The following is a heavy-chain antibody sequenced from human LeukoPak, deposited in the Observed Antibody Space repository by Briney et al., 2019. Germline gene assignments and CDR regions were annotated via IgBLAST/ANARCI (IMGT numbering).Heavy chain of an antibody. V-gene: IGHV3-48*04. CDR2: ISSTGTTI. CDR3: AREDSSSWPGFDY. J-gene: IGHJ4*02. D-gene: IGHD6-13*01. Sequence: GALVLSCAAPGFTFSSYSMNWGRQAPGKGLGGVPYISSTGTTIYYADSVKGRFTISRDNAQNSLFLQINSLRAEDTAVYYCAREDSSSWPGFDYWGQGTLVTVSS. CDR1: GFTFSSYS.